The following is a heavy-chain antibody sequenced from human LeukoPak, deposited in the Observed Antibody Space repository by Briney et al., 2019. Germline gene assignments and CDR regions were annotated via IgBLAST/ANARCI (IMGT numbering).Heavy chain of an antibody. J-gene: IGHJ4*02. CDR1: GFTFSYYS. Sequence: PGGPLRLSCADSGFTFSYYSMNWVRQAPGKGLEWVSYITITATTTYYADSVKGRFTISRDNAKNSLYLQMNSLRAEETAVYYCVRDRFYSFDYWGQGTLVTVSS. D-gene: IGHD4-11*01. CDR2: ITITATTT. CDR3: VRDRFYSFDY. V-gene: IGHV3-48*01.